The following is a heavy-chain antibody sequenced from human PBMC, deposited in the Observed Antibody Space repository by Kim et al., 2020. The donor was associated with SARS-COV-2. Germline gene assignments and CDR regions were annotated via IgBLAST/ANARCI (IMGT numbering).Heavy chain of an antibody. V-gene: IGHV3-21*01. D-gene: IGHD3-10*01. J-gene: IGHJ6*02. CDR1: GFTFSSYS. Sequence: GGSLRLSCAASGFTFSSYSMNWVRQAPGKGLEWVSSISSSSSYIYYADSVKGRFTISRDNAKNSLYLQMNSLRAEDTAVYYCARDLVLWFGELLQYYYYGMDVWGQGTTVTVSS. CDR2: ISSSSSYI. CDR3: ARDLVLWFGELLQYYYYGMDV.